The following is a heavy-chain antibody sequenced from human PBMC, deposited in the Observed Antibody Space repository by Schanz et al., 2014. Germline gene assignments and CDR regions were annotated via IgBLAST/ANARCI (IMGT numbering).Heavy chain of an antibody. CDR1: GFTFNSYA. D-gene: IGHD5-12*01. Sequence: DVQLLESGGGLVQPGGSLRLSCAASGFTFNSYAMTWVRQAPGKGLEWVSSISHSGGSKYYADSVEGRFTISRDNSRNTLYLQMNSLRTEDTAVYYCASPSGCSGYGTYFDFWGQGTLVTVSS. V-gene: IGHV3-23*01. J-gene: IGHJ4*02. CDR3: ASPSGCSGYGTYFDF. CDR2: ISHSGGSK.